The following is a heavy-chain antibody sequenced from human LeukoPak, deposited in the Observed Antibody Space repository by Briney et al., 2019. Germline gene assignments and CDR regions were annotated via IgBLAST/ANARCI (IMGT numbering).Heavy chain of an antibody. V-gene: IGHV3-48*01. CDR2: ISSSSSTI. D-gene: IGHD3-3*01. J-gene: IGHJ4*02. Sequence: PGGSLRLSCAASGFTFSSYSMNWVRQAPGKGLEWVSYISSSSSTIYYADSVKGRFAISRDNAKNSLYLQMNSLRAEDTAVYYCARCEHYDFWSGYNFDYWGQGTLVTVSS. CDR1: GFTFSSYS. CDR3: ARCEHYDFWSGYNFDY.